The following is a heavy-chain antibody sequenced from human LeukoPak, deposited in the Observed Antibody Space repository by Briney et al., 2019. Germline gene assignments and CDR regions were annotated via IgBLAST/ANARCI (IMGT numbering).Heavy chain of an antibody. Sequence: PGGSLRLSWAASGFTFSSYAMSWVRQAPGKGREWVSAISGSGGSTYYADSVKGRFTISRDNSKNTLYLQMNRLRAEDTAVYYCAKVRPYRTSWYYFDYWGQGTLVTVSS. D-gene: IGHD6-13*01. J-gene: IGHJ4*02. CDR3: AKVRPYRTSWYYFDY. CDR1: GFTFSSYA. CDR2: ISGSGGST. V-gene: IGHV3-23*01.